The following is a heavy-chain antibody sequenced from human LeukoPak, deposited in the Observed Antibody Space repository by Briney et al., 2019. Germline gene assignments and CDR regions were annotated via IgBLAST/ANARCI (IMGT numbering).Heavy chain of an antibody. D-gene: IGHD3-22*01. CDR2: FDPEDGET. V-gene: IGHV1-24*01. CDR1: GYTLTELS. CDR3: AGTESGYYDSSGLDY. Sequence: ASVKVSCKVSGYTLTELSMHWVRQAPGKGLEWMGGFDPEDGETIYAQKFQGRVTITADESTSTAYMELSSLRSEDTAVYYCAGTESGYYDSSGLDYWGQGTLVTVSS. J-gene: IGHJ4*02.